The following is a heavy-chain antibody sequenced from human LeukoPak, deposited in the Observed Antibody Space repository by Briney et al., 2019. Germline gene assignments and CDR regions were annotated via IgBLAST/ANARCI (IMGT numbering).Heavy chain of an antibody. CDR3: ARGSTGSFGP. Sequence: SETLSLTCTGSGGSRSSYYWSWIRQPPGRGLEGIGYIYYSGSTDCNPSLKSRVTMSVDSSKNQFSLKLSSVTAADTAVYYCARGSTGSFGPWGQGTLVTVSS. D-gene: IGHD1-26*01. J-gene: IGHJ5*02. CDR2: IYYSGST. V-gene: IGHV4-59*01. CDR1: GGSRSSYY.